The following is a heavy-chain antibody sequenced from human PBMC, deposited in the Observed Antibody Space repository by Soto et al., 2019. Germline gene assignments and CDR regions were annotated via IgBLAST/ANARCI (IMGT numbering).Heavy chain of an antibody. CDR2: IYYSGST. D-gene: IGHD6-13*01. Sequence: KPSETLSLTCTVSGGSISSYYWSWIRQPPGKGLEWIGYIYYSGSTNYNPSLKSRVTISVDTSKNQFSLKLTSVTAADTAVYYCTRHEGGAAADRPLDYWGQGTLVTVSS. V-gene: IGHV4-59*08. CDR1: GGSISSYY. J-gene: IGHJ4*02. CDR3: TRHEGGAAADRPLDY.